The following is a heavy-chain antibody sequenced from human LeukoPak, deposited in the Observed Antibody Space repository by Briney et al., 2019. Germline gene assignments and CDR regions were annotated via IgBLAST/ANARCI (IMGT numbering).Heavy chain of an antibody. CDR1: GFTFDDYA. CDR2: ISWNSGSI. V-gene: IGHV3-9*01. Sequence: GRSLRLSCAASGFTFDDYAMHWVRQAPGKGLEWVSGISWNSGSIGYADSVKGRFTISRDNAKNSLYLQMNSLRAEDTALYYCAKDMGGGKYYDILTVLGLDYWGQGTLVTVSS. D-gene: IGHD3-9*01. J-gene: IGHJ4*02. CDR3: AKDMGGGKYYDILTVLGLDY.